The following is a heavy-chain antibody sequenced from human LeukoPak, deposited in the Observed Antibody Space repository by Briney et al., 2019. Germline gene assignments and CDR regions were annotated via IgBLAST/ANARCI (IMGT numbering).Heavy chain of an antibody. CDR1: GYTFTGYY. CDR3: ARGESIVVVVAATYY. CDR2: INPNSGGT. J-gene: IGHJ4*02. D-gene: IGHD2-15*01. Sequence: ASVKVSCKASGYTFTGYYMHWVRQAPGQGLEWMGWINPNSGGTNYAQKFRGRVTMTRDTSISTAYMELSRLRSDDTAVYYCARGESIVVVVAATYYWGQGTLVTVSS. V-gene: IGHV1-2*02.